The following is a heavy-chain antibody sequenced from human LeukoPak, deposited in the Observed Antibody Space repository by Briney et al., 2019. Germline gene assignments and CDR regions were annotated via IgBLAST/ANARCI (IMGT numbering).Heavy chain of an antibody. J-gene: IGHJ1*01. Sequence: ASVKVSCKASGYTFTGYYMHWVRQAPGQGLEWMGWINPNSGGTNYAQKFQGRVTMTRDTSISTAYMELSRLRSDDTAVYYCARAGYSSGWSEYFQHWGQGTLVTVSS. CDR2: INPNSGGT. CDR3: ARAGYSSGWSEYFQH. D-gene: IGHD6-19*01. V-gene: IGHV1-2*02. CDR1: GYTFTGYY.